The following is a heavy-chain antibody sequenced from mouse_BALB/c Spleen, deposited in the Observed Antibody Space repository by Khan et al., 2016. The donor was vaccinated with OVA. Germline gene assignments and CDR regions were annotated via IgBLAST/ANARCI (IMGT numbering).Heavy chain of an antibody. CDR3: ARNREPDYFDY. CDR2: IWAGGST. Sequence: QMQLKESGPGLVAPSQSLSITCTVSGFSLTNYGVHWVRQPPGKGLEWLGVIWAGGSTNYNSALMSRLSISKDNSKSQVFLKMNSLQTDDTAMYFCARNREPDYFDYWGQGTTLTVSS. J-gene: IGHJ2*01. CDR1: GFSLTNYG. V-gene: IGHV2-9*02.